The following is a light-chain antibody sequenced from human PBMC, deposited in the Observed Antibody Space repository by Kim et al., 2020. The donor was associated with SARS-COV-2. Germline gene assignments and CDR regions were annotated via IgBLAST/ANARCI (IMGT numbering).Light chain of an antibody. CDR1: QDISNW. Sequence: ASVGDRVTISCRASQDISNWLAWYQQNPGKAPNLLIYASSALQSGVPSRFSGSGSGTDITLTISSLQPDDFATYYCQQGNSFPLTFGGGTKVDIK. J-gene: IGKJ4*02. CDR3: QQGNSFPLT. V-gene: IGKV1-12*01. CDR2: ASS.